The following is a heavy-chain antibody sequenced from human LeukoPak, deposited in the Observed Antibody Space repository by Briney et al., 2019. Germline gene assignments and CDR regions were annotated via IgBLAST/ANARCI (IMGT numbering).Heavy chain of an antibody. J-gene: IGHJ4*02. D-gene: IGHD3-9*01. CDR1: GYTFTGYY. Sequence: GASVKVSCKSSGYTFTGYYMHWVRQAPGQGLEWMGWINPNNGGTNYAQKFQGRVTMTRDTSISTVYMELSRLTSDDTALYFCARADHYDISTTYPFDYWGRGTLVTVSS. CDR3: ARADHYDISTTYPFDY. CDR2: INPNNGGT. V-gene: IGHV1-2*02.